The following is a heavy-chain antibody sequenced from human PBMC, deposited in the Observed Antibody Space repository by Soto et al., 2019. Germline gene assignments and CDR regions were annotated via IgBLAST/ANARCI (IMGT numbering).Heavy chain of an antibody. CDR1: GGSVSSGAYY. D-gene: IGHD5-12*01. Sequence: SETLSLTCTVSGGSVSSGAYYWTWIRQRPGKGLEWIGYIYYSGSTYYSPSLKSRLSISLDTSKNQFSLRLSSVTAADTAMYYCARARLRAVYAFDIWGQGTMVP. J-gene: IGHJ3*02. CDR2: IYYSGST. V-gene: IGHV4-31*03. CDR3: ARARLRAVYAFDI.